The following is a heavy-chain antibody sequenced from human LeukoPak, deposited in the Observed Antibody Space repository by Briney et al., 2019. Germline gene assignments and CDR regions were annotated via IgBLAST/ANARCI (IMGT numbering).Heavy chain of an antibody. Sequence: SETLSLTCAVFGGSFSGNHWTWIRQPPGKGLEWIGEIHHSGSTNYNPSLQSRVTISVDTSKNQFSLKLSYVTAADTAVYYCAREGTYTSTSYFFDYWGQGALVTVSS. CDR2: IHHSGST. CDR1: GGSFSGNH. V-gene: IGHV4-34*01. J-gene: IGHJ4*02. D-gene: IGHD6-19*01. CDR3: AREGTYTSTSYFFDY.